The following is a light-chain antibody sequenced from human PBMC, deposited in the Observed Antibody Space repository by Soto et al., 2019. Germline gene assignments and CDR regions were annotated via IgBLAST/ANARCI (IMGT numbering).Light chain of an antibody. Sequence: QSVLTQPPSVSGAPGQRVTISCTGSSSNIGAGYDVHWYQQLPETAPKLLIFGNSNRPSGVPDRFSGSKSDSSASLAIAGLQAEDEADYYCQSYDNSLTTYVVFGGGTKLTVL. J-gene: IGLJ2*01. CDR2: GNS. CDR3: QSYDNSLTTYVV. V-gene: IGLV1-40*01. CDR1: SSNIGAGYD.